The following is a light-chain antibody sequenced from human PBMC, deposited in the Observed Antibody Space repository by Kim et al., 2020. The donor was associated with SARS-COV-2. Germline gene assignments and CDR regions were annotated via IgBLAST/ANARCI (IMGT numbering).Light chain of an antibody. Sequence: SSELTQDPAVSVALGQTVRITCRGDTLRSYYASWYQQRSGQAPTVVIYGENNRPSGIPDRFSASSSGDTASLTIIAARAEDEADYYCGSRDSSGDHSFGG. CDR1: TLRSYY. J-gene: IGLJ2*01. CDR2: GEN. CDR3: GSRDSSGDHS. V-gene: IGLV3-19*01.